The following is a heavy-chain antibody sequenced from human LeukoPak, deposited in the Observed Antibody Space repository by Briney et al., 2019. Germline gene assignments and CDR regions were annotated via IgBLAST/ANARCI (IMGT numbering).Heavy chain of an antibody. D-gene: IGHD2-21*02. Sequence: ASVKVSCKASGYTFTGYYMHWVRQAPGQGLEWMGWINPNSGGTNYAQKFQGRVTMTRDTSISTAYMELSRLRSDDTAVYYCATWGAAYCGGDCYSVVGYWGQGTLVTVSS. J-gene: IGHJ4*02. CDR3: ATWGAAYCGGDCYSVVGY. CDR2: INPNSGGT. V-gene: IGHV1-2*02. CDR1: GYTFTGYY.